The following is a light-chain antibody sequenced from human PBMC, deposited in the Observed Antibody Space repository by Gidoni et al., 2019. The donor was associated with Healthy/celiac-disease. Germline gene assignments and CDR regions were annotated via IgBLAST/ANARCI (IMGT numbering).Light chain of an antibody. CDR3: QQYGSSPL. CDR2: GAS. CDR1: QSVSSSY. Sequence: EIVLTQSPGTLSLSPGERATLSCRASQSVSSSYLAWYQQKPGQAPRLLIYGASSRATGLPDRFSGSGSGTDFTLTISRLEPEDFAVYYCQQYGSSPLFGQGTKVEIK. J-gene: IGKJ1*01. V-gene: IGKV3-20*01.